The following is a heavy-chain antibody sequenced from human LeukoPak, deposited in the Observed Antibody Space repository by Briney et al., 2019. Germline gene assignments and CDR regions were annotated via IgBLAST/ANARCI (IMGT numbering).Heavy chain of an antibody. CDR3: ARDAPLLSFPPDAFDI. CDR2: IRYDGSNK. Sequence: GGSLRLSRAASGFTFSSYGMHWVRQAPGKGLEWVAFIRYDGSNKYYADSVKGRFTISRDNAKNSLYLQMNSLRAEDTAVYYCARDAPLLSFPPDAFDIWGQGTMVTVSS. CDR1: GFTFSSYG. V-gene: IGHV3-30*02. J-gene: IGHJ3*02. D-gene: IGHD2/OR15-2a*01.